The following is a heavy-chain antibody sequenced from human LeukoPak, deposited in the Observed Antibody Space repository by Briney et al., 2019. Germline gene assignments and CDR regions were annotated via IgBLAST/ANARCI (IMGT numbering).Heavy chain of an antibody. D-gene: IGHD6-19*01. CDR1: GFTFSSYS. CDR3: ARDSPYGSGHDY. Sequence: PGGSLRLSCAASGFTFSSYSMNWVRQAPGKGLEWVSSISSSSTYIYYADSVKGRFTISRDNAKNSLYLQMNSLRAEDTAVYYCARDSPYGSGHDYWGQGTLVTVSS. V-gene: IGHV3-21*01. CDR2: ISSSSTYI. J-gene: IGHJ4*02.